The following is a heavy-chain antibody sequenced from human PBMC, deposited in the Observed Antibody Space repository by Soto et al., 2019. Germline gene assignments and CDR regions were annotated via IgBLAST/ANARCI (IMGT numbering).Heavy chain of an antibody. CDR1: GGSITSSY. CDR3: ARGLRYFDW. D-gene: IGHD3-9*01. Sequence: QVQLQESGPGLVKPSETLSLTCTVSGGSITSSYWSWIRQPPGKGLEWIGYIYYSGSTNYNPSLKSRVTISVDTSKNQFSLNLSSVTAADTAVYCCARGLRYFDWWGQGTLVTVSS. CDR2: IYYSGST. J-gene: IGHJ4*02. V-gene: IGHV4-59*01.